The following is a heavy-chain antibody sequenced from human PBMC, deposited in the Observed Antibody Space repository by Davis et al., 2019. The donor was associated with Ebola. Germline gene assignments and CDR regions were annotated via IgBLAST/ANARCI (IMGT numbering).Heavy chain of an antibody. D-gene: IGHD3-22*01. CDR2: ISGSGGST. V-gene: IGHV3-23*01. CDR1: GFTVSSNY. Sequence: GESLKISCAASGFTVSSNYMSWVRQAPGKGLEWVSAISGSGGSTYYADSVKGRFTISRDNSKNTLYLQMNSLRAEDTAVYYCATEERITMIVVVIVGPGYFDYWGQGTLVTVSS. CDR3: ATEERITMIVVVIVGPGYFDY. J-gene: IGHJ4*02.